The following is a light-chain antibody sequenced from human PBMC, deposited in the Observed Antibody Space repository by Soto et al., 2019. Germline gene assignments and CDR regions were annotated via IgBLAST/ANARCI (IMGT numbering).Light chain of an antibody. CDR2: AAS. CDR3: QQSYSTPYT. J-gene: IGKJ2*01. CDR1: QSISSY. V-gene: IGKV1-39*01. Sequence: DIQMTQSPSYLSASVGDRVTITCRASQSISSYLNWYQQKPGKAPKLLIYAASSLQSGVPSRFSGSGSGTDFTLTISSLQPEDFATYYCQQSYSTPYTFGPGTKLEIK.